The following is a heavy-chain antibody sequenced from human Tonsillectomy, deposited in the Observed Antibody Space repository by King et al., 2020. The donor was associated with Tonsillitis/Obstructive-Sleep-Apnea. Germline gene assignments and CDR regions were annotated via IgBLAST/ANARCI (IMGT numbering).Heavy chain of an antibody. V-gene: IGHV3-74*01. CDR2: INFDGSST. CDR1: GFTFSTYW. D-gene: IGHD1-14*01. J-gene: IGHJ6*03. Sequence: EVKLVESGGGSVQPGGSLRLSCAASGFTFSTYWMHWVRQVPGKGLVWVSRINFDGSSTSYADSVKGRLTISRDNAKNTLFLQMNSLRAEDTAVYYCARDPGRAVINRRTFSSYMDVWGKGTTVTVSS. CDR3: ARDPGRAVINRRTFSSYMDV.